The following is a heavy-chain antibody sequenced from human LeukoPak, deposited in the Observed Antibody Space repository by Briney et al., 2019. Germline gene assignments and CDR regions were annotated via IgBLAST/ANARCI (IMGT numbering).Heavy chain of an antibody. CDR2: INPNSGGT. CDR3: ARAEYSSFPEAFDI. Sequence: PWASVKVSCKASGYTFTGYYMHWVRQAPGQGLEWMGWINPNSGGTNYAQKFQGRVTMTRDTSISTAYMELSRLRSDDTAVYYCARAEYSSFPEAFDIWGQGTMVTVSS. D-gene: IGHD6-6*01. CDR1: GYTFTGYY. J-gene: IGHJ3*02. V-gene: IGHV1-2*02.